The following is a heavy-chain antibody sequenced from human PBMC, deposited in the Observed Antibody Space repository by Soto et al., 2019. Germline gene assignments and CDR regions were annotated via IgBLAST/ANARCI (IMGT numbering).Heavy chain of an antibody. D-gene: IGHD3-3*01. CDR1: GFTFSSYW. CDR2: IKQDGSEK. J-gene: IGHJ4*02. V-gene: IGHV3-7*03. Sequence: EVQLVESGGGLVQPGGSLRLSCAASGFTFSSYWMSWVRQAPGKGLEWVANIKQDGSEKYYVDSVKGRFTISRDNAKNSLYLQMYSLRAEDTAVYYCARTYDFWSGYSDYWGQGTLVTVSS. CDR3: ARTYDFWSGYSDY.